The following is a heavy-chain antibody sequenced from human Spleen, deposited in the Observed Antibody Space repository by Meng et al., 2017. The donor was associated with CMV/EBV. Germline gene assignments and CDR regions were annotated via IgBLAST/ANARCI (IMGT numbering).Heavy chain of an antibody. J-gene: IGHJ4*02. D-gene: IGHD2-2*01. Sequence: GGSLRLSCAASGFTFSSYEMNWVRQAPGKGLEWVSYISSSGSTIYYADSVKGRFTISRDNAKNSLYLQMNSLRAEDTAVYYCARFTDCSSTSCYPNYFDYWGQGTLVTVSS. CDR3: ARFTDCSSTSCYPNYFDY. CDR1: GFTFSSYE. CDR2: ISSSGSTI. V-gene: IGHV3-48*03.